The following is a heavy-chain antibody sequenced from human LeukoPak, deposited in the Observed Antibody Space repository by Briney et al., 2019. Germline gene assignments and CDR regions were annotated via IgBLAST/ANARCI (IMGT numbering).Heavy chain of an antibody. CDR1: GFTVNSNY. V-gene: IGHV3-66*01. CDR3: ARGLGYYDSSGITGWFDP. J-gene: IGHJ5*02. D-gene: IGHD3-22*01. CDR2: LYSGGIT. Sequence: PGGSLRLSCAASGFTVNSNYMSWVRQAPGKGLEWVSVLYSGGITYYADSVKGRFTISRDDSKNTLYLQMNSLRAEDTAVYYCARGLGYYDSSGITGWFDPWGQGTLVTVSS.